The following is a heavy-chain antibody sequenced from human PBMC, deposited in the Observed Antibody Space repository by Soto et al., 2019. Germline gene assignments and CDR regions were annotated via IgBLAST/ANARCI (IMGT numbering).Heavy chain of an antibody. CDR2: ISGNDDRT. J-gene: IGHJ4*02. D-gene: IGHD3-22*01. CDR3: AKDGDSSGYYAAYYFDN. Sequence: EVQLLESGGGLVQPGGSLRLSCAASGFTFSTYAMSWVHQAPGKGLEWVSVISGNDDRTYYADSVKGRFTISRDNSKNTLYLQMSSLRAEDTAVYYCAKDGDSSGYYAAYYFDNWGQGTLVTVSS. CDR1: GFTFSTYA. V-gene: IGHV3-23*01.